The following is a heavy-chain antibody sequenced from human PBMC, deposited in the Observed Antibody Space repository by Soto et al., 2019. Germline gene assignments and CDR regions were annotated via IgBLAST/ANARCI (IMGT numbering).Heavy chain of an antibody. J-gene: IGHJ4*02. Sequence: EVQLVESGGGLVQPGRSLRLSCAASGFTFDDYAMHWVRQAPGKGLEWVSGISWNSGSIGYADSVKGRFTISRDNAKNSLYLQMNSLRAEDTALYYCAKDGGIGAIDYWGQGTLVTVSS. CDR1: GFTFDDYA. V-gene: IGHV3-9*01. CDR3: AKDGGIGAIDY. CDR2: ISWNSGSI. D-gene: IGHD2-15*01.